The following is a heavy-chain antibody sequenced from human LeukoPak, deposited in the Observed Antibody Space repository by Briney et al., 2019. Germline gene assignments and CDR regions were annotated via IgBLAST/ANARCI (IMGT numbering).Heavy chain of an antibody. CDR1: GFTFGNAW. J-gene: IGHJ4*02. Sequence: GGSLRPSCAASGFTFGNAWMSWVRQAPGKGLEWVGRIKSKTDGGTTDYAAPVKGRFTISRDDSKNTLYLQMSSLKTEDTAVYYCTTRGYSYRYGFDYWGQGTLVTVSS. CDR2: IKSKTDGGTT. D-gene: IGHD5-18*01. CDR3: TTRGYSYRYGFDY. V-gene: IGHV3-15*01.